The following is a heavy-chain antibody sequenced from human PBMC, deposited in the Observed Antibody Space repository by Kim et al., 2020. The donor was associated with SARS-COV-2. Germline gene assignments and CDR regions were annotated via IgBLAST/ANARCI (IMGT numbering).Heavy chain of an antibody. CDR2: T. CDR3: ARHEVWFGPDY. D-gene: IGHD3-10*01. V-gene: IGHV5-51*01. J-gene: IGHJ4*02. Sequence: TRYATTFKGQVPISADKSISTAYLQWSSLKSSDTAMYYCARHEVWFGPDYWGQGTLVTVSS.